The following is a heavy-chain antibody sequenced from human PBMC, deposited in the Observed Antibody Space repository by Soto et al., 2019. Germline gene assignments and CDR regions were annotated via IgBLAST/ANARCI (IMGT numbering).Heavy chain of an antibody. CDR2: IYYSGST. J-gene: IGHJ5*02. Sequence: SETLSLTCTVSGGSISSGGYYWSWIRQHPGKGLEWIGYIYYSGSTYYNPSLKSRVTISVDTSKNQFSLKLSSVTAADTAVYYCARVNRYCSGGSCYGHNWFDPWGQGTLVTVSS. CDR3: ARVNRYCSGGSCYGHNWFDP. V-gene: IGHV4-31*03. CDR1: GGSISSGGYY. D-gene: IGHD2-15*01.